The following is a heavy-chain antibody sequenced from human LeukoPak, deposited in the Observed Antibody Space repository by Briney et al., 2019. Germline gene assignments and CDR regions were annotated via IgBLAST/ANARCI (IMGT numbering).Heavy chain of an antibody. Sequence: PGGSLRLSCAASGFTFSSYSMNWVRQAPGKGLEWVSGIGGSGGKTYYADSVKGRFTISRDNSKNTLYLQMNSLRAEDTAVYYCAKEFRGGWPFDYWGQGTLVTVSS. V-gene: IGHV3-23*01. CDR1: GFTFSSYS. J-gene: IGHJ4*02. CDR3: AKEFRGGWPFDY. CDR2: IGGSGGKT. D-gene: IGHD6-19*01.